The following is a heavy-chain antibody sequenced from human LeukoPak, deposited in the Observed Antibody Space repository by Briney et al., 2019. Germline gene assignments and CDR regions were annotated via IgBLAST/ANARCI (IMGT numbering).Heavy chain of an antibody. V-gene: IGHV3-21*01. CDR2: ISSRNTCI. D-gene: IGHD5-18*01. J-gene: IGHJ4*02. CDR1: GFTSSSYS. CDR3: ARDFSGYSFDY. Sequence: GGSLRLSCAASGFTSSSYSMNWVRQAPGKGLEWVSCISSRNTCIYYADSVKGRFTISRDNAKHSLYLQMNSLRAEDTAVYYCARDFSGYSFDYWGQGTLVTVSS.